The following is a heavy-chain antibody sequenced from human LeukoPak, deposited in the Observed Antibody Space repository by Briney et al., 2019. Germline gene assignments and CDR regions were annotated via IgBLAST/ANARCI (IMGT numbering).Heavy chain of an antibody. V-gene: IGHV3-30*02. Sequence: GRSLRLSCAASGFTFSSYGMHWVRQAPGKGLEWVAFIRYDGSNKYYADSVKGRFTTSRDNSKNTLYLQMNSLRAEDTAVYYCAKDGHDSSGYYLWDYWGQGTLVTVSS. CDR3: AKDGHDSSGYYLWDY. D-gene: IGHD3-22*01. CDR2: IRYDGSNK. J-gene: IGHJ4*02. CDR1: GFTFSSYG.